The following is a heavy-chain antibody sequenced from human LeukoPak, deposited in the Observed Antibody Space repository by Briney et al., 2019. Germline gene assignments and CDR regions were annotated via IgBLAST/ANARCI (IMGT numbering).Heavy chain of an antibody. CDR3: ARLRGWYGSHFDY. J-gene: IGHJ4*02. CDR1: GGSISSYY. Sequence: PSETLSLTCTVSGGSISSYYWSWIRQPPGKGLEWIGYIYYSGSTNYNPSLKSRVTISVDTSKNQFSLKLSSVTAADTAVYYCARLRGWYGSHFDYWGQGTLVTVSS. D-gene: IGHD6-19*01. V-gene: IGHV4-59*01. CDR2: IYYSGST.